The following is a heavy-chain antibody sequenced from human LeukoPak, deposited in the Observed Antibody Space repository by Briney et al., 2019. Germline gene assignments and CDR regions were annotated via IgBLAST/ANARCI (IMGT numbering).Heavy chain of an antibody. J-gene: IGHJ3*02. D-gene: IGHD1-26*01. V-gene: IGHV3-33*01. CDR3: ARDPGDYVGDDAFDI. Sequence: PGGSLRLSCAASGFTFSSYGMRWVRQAPGKGLEWVAVIWYDGSNKYYADSVKGRFTVSRDNSKNTVYLQMNSLRAEDTAVYYCARDPGDYVGDDAFDIWGQGTMVTVSS. CDR2: IWYDGSNK. CDR1: GFTFSSYG.